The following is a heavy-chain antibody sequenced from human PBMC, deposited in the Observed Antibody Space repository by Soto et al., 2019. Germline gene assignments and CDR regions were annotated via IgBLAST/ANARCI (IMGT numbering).Heavy chain of an antibody. Sequence: PSETLSLTCTVSGDSVTRAGYSWTWIRQPPGKGLEWIGYIFHTGSTYYNPSLKSRVTISIDRSKNEFSLNLGSVTAADTAVYYCARESRVGTYYFDNWGQGSLVTVSS. CDR2: IFHTGST. V-gene: IGHV4-30-2*01. J-gene: IGHJ4*02. CDR3: ARESRVGTYYFDN. D-gene: IGHD1-26*01. CDR1: GDSVTRAGYS.